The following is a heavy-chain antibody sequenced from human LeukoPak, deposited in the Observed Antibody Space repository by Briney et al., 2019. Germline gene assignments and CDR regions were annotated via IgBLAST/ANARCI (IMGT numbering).Heavy chain of an antibody. CDR2: ISSGSSYK. CDR1: GFTFSDYY. J-gene: IGHJ4*02. Sequence: KSGGSLRLSCAASGFTFSDYYMSWIRQAPGKGLEWLSYISSGSSYKHYADSVKGRFTISRDSSKNTLYLLMNSLRAEDTAVYYCARVGGSSSWYEYWGQGTLDTVSS. D-gene: IGHD6-13*01. V-gene: IGHV3-11*06. CDR3: ARVGGSSSWYEY.